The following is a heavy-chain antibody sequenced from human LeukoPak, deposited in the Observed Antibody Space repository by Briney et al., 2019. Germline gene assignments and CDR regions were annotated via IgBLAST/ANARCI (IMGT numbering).Heavy chain of an antibody. D-gene: IGHD5-12*01. CDR1: GGTFSSYA. CDR2: IIPIFGTA. CDR3: ARGTRHGGYSGYDSDY. V-gene: IGHV1-69*13. Sequence: SVKVSCKASGGTFSSYAISWVRQAPGQGLEWMGGIIPIFGTANYAQKFQGRVTITADESTSTAYMELSSLRSEDTAVYYCARGTRHGGYSGYDSDYWGQGTLVTVSS. J-gene: IGHJ4*02.